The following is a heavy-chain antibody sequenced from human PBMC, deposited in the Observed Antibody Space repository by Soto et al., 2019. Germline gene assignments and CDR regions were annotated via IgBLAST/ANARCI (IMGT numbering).Heavy chain of an antibody. CDR1: GGSISSSSYY. D-gene: IGHD2-2*01. CDR2: IYYSGST. Sequence: PSETLSLTCTVSGGSISSSSYYWGWIRQPPGKGLEWIGSIYYSGSTYYNPSLKSRVTISVDTSKNQFSLKLSSVTAADTAVYCCARHKVVPAAMGDYWGQGTLVTVSS. J-gene: IGHJ4*02. V-gene: IGHV4-39*01. CDR3: ARHKVVPAAMGDY.